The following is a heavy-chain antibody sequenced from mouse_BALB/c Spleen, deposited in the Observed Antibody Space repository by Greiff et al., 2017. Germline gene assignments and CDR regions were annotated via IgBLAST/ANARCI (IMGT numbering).Heavy chain of an antibody. D-gene: IGHD1-1*01. J-gene: IGHJ2*01. Sequence: QVQLQQSGAELVRPGVSVKISCKGSGYTFTDYAMHWVKQSHAKSLEWIGVISTYYGDASYNQKFKGKATMTVDKSSSTAYMELARLTSEDSAIYYCARWGYGSSSGYFDYWGQGTTLTVSS. V-gene: IGHV1S137*01. CDR1: GYTFTDYA. CDR2: ISTYYGDA. CDR3: ARWGYGSSSGYFDY.